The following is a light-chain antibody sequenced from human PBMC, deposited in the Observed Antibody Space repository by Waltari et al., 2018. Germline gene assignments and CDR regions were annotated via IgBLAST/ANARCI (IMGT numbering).Light chain of an antibody. CDR1: SPNLGPVHV. J-gene: IGLJ3*02. V-gene: IGLV1-40*01. CDR2: GNN. CDR3: HSFDTSLSDGVV. Sequence: QSLLTQPPSVPGAPGQRVTIPSTGLSPNLGPVHVVHGSQVFPGTGPKLLIYGNNNRPSGVPDRFSGSKSGTSASLTITGLQAEDEADYYCHSFDTSLSDGVVFGGGTKVTVL.